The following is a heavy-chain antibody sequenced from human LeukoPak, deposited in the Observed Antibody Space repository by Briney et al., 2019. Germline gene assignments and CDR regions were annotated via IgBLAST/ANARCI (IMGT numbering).Heavy chain of an antibody. V-gene: IGHV3-21*01. CDR1: GFTFSSYN. D-gene: IGHD2-21*01. J-gene: IGHJ5*02. CDR2: SVTSGST. CDR3: ATKMHRPFDH. Sequence: GGSLRLSCAASGFTFSSYNLYWVRQAPGKGLEWVSSSVTSGSTYYADSVRGRFTISRDNAKNSLYLQMSSLSVEDTAVYYCATKMHRPFDHWGQGTLVTVSS.